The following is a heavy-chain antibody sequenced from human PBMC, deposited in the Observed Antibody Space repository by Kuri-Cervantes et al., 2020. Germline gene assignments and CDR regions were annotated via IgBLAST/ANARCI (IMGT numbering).Heavy chain of an antibody. CDR2: IKQDGSEK. V-gene: IGHV3-7*01. CDR3: ARGQEYGGQWLVH. Sequence: GESLKISCAASGFTFSSYGMHWVRQAPGKGLEWVANIKQDGSEKYYVDSVKGRFTISRDSAKNSLYLQMNSLRAEDTAVYYCARGQEYGGQWLVHWGQGTLVTVSS. J-gene: IGHJ4*02. D-gene: IGHD6-19*01. CDR1: GFTFSSYG.